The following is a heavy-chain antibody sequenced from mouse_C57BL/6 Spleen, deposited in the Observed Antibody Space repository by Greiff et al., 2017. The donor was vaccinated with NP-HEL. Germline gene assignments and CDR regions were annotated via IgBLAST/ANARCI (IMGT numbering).Heavy chain of an antibody. V-gene: IGHV1-18*01. CDR1: GYTFTDYN. J-gene: IGHJ2*01. CDR3: ARGTYGSVDYFDY. D-gene: IGHD1-1*01. Sequence: EVQLQQSGPELVKPGASVKIPCKASGYTFTDYNMDWVKQSHGKSLEWIGDINPNNGGTIYNQKFKGKATLTVDKSSSTAYMELRSLTSEDTAVYYCARGTYGSVDYFDYWGQGTTLTVSS. CDR2: INPNNGGT.